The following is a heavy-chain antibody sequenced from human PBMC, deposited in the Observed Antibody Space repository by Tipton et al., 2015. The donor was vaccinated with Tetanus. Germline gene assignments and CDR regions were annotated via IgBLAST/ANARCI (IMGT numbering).Heavy chain of an antibody. V-gene: IGHV3-53*01. CDR2: MYSGGDT. CDR1: GFIVSSHY. J-gene: IGHJ6*02. Sequence: SLRLSCVASGFIVSSHYMSWVRQAPGKGLEWVSVMYSGGDTYYVDSVKGRFSISRDNAKNTLYLQMNSLRVEDTAVYYCARDTVRQQVGGAQWYYLGMDVWGQGTTVTVSS. CDR3: ARDTVRQQVGGAQWYYLGMDV. D-gene: IGHD6-13*01.